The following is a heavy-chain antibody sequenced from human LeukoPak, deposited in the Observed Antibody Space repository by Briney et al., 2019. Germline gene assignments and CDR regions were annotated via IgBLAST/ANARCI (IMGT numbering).Heavy chain of an antibody. CDR1: GFTFSDYY. D-gene: IGHD4-17*01. J-gene: IGHJ4*02. Sequence: GGSLRLSCAASGFTFSDYYMSWIRQAPGKGLEWISYITDRSGSTYYADSVKGRFIISRDNAKDSLYLQMNNLRAEDTAMYYCARVIGSYGDSAYWGQGTLVTVSS. V-gene: IGHV3-11*06. CDR2: ITDRSGST. CDR3: ARVIGSYGDSAY.